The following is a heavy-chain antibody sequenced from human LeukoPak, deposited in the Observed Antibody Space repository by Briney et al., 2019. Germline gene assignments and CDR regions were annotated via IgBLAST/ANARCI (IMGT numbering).Heavy chain of an antibody. J-gene: IGHJ4*02. Sequence: GGSLRLSCATSGFNFDRYTIHWVRQAPGKGLEWVSLAGWAGGTTFYSDSVRGRFTISRDSGRESVYLQMNSLTTDDTAFYFCAKELDTMFFDYWGQGALVTVSS. D-gene: IGHD3-10*02. V-gene: IGHV3-43*01. CDR1: GFNFDRYT. CDR2: AGWAGGTT. CDR3: AKELDTMFFDY.